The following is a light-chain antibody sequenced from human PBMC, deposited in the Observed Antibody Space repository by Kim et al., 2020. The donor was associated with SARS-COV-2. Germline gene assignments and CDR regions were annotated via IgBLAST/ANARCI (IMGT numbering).Light chain of an antibody. CDR1: QSISSW. J-gene: IGKJ1*01. CDR3: QQYNSYPT. Sequence: SASVGTRVTITCRASQSISSWLAWYQQKPGKAPTLLIYKASNLESGVPSRFSGSGSGTEFTLTISSLQPDDFATYYCQQYNSYPTFGQGTKVDIK. V-gene: IGKV1-5*03. CDR2: KAS.